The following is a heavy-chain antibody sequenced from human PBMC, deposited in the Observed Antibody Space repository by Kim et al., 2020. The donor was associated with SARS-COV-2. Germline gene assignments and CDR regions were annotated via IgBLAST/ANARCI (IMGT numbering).Heavy chain of an antibody. J-gene: IGHJ6*02. CDR3: ARVADYGMDV. Sequence: YNDYAVSVKSRITINPDTSKNQFSLQLNSVTPEDTAVYYCARVADYGMDVWGQGTTVTVSS. V-gene: IGHV6-1*01. D-gene: IGHD2-15*01. CDR2: YN.